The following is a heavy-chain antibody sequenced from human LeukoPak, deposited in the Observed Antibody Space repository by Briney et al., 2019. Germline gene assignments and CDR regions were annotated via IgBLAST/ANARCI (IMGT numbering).Heavy chain of an antibody. J-gene: IGHJ4*02. CDR2: INRSGST. CDR1: GGSFSGYY. D-gene: IGHD6-6*01. CDR3: ASHIATRAYYFDY. V-gene: IGHV4-34*01. Sequence: TSETLSLTCAVYGGSFSGYYWSWIRQPPGKGLEWIGEINRSGSTSYNPSLKSRVTISVDTSKNQFSLKLSSVTAADTAVYYCASHIATRAYYFDYWGQGTLVTVSS.